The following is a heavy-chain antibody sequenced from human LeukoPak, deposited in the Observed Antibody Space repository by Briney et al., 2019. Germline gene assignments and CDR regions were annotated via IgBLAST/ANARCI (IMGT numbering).Heavy chain of an antibody. Sequence: GASVKVSCKASGYTFTGYYMYWVRQAPGQGLEWMGWINPNSGGTNYAQKFQGRVTMTRDTSISTAYMELSRLRSDDTAVYYCAREIAAAEIDAFDIWGQGTMVTVSS. CDR2: INPNSGGT. D-gene: IGHD6-13*01. J-gene: IGHJ3*02. CDR1: GYTFTGYY. CDR3: AREIAAAEIDAFDI. V-gene: IGHV1-2*02.